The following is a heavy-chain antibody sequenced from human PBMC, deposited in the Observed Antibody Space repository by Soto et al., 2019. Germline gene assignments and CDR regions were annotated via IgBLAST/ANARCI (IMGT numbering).Heavy chain of an antibody. CDR1: GGTSRNYP. CDR3: ARGPLVVLNYFES. Sequence: QVQLVQSGAEVKKPGSSVKVSCKASGGTSRNYPINWVRQAPGQGLEWMESIFPLTDIPDYAQNFQARLTLSADKSTSTAYMELSSLTSDDTAMYFWARGPLVVLNYFESWGEGTLVTVSS. CDR2: IFPLTDIP. J-gene: IGHJ4*02. V-gene: IGHV1-69*02.